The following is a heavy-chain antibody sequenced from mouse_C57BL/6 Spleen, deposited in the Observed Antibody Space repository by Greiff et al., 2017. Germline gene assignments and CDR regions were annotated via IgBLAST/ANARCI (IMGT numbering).Heavy chain of an antibody. CDR2: ISGGGGKT. CDR1: GFTFSSYT. Sequence: EVKLMESGGGLVKPGGSLKLSCAASGFTFSSYTMSWVRQTPEKRLEWVATISGGGGKTYYPDSVKGRFTIARDNAKNTLYLQMSSWRSEDTALYYCARQSSSGYGGDYAMDYWGQGTSVTVSS. CDR3: ARQSSSGYGGDYAMDY. D-gene: IGHD3-2*02. J-gene: IGHJ4*01. V-gene: IGHV5-9*01.